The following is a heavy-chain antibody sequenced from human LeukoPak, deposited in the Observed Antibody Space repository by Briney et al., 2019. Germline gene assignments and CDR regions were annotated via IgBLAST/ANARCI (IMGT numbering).Heavy chain of an antibody. J-gene: IGHJ6*02. Sequence: SETLSLTCTVSGGSISSHYWSWIRQPPGKGLEWIGYIYYSGSTNYNPSLKSRVTISVDTSRNQFSLQLRSVTAADTAVYYCAREDPQTTVPEGMDVWGQGTTVIVSS. CDR3: AREDPQTTVPEGMDV. D-gene: IGHD4-17*01. CDR1: GGSISSHY. V-gene: IGHV4-59*11. CDR2: IYYSGST.